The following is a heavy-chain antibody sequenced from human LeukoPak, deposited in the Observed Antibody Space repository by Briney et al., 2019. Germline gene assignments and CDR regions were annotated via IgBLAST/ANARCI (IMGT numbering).Heavy chain of an antibody. D-gene: IGHD5-24*01. CDR2: IYHSGST. J-gene: IGHJ4*02. V-gene: IGHV4-38-2*01. CDR3: ARLWRWLPIMGGDY. CDR1: GYSISSGYY. Sequence: PSETLSLTCAVSGYSISSGYYWGWIRQPPGKGLEWIGSIYHSGSTYYNPSLKSRVTISVDTSKNQFSLKLSSVTAADTAVYYCARLWRWLPIMGGDYWGQGTLVTVSS.